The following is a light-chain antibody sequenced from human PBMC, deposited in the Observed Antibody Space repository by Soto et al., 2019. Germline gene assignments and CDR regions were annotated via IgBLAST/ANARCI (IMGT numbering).Light chain of an antibody. CDR1: QSVSNTY. CDR2: GAF. J-gene: IGKJ1*01. V-gene: IGKV3-20*01. CDR3: QQYGSSGT. Sequence: EIVLTQSPGTLSLSPGERATLSCRASQSVSNTYLAWYQQKPGQAPRLLIYGAFTRATGIPARFSGSGSGTDFTLTISSLEPEDFAVYYCQQYGSSGTFGQGTKVDIK.